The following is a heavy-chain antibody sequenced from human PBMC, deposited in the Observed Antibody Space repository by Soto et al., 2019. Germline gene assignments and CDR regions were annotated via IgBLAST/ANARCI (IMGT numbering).Heavy chain of an antibody. Sequence: QVQLVQSGAEVKKPGASVKVSCKSSGYTFTSYDSNWVRQVAGQGLEWMGWMNPNNEDTGYAKKFQGRVTMTGDASISTAYMELSSLTSENTAVYYCATVRLVGASPLDYWGRGTLVTVSS. CDR1: GYTFTSYD. CDR3: ATVRLVGASPLDY. CDR2: MNPNNEDT. V-gene: IGHV1-8*01. D-gene: IGHD1-26*01. J-gene: IGHJ4*02.